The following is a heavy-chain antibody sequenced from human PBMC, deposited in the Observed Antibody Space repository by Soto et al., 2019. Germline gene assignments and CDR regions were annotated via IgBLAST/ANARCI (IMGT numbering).Heavy chain of an antibody. Sequence: QITLKESGPTLVKPTQTLTLTCTFSGFSLSTSGVGVGWIRQPPGKALEWLALIYWDDDKRYSPSLKSRLTITKDTSKNQVVLTMTNMDPVDTATYYCAHYSYYYDSSGYYLHAFDIWCQGTMVTVSS. CDR3: AHYSYYYDSSGYYLHAFDI. CDR1: GFSLSTSGVG. CDR2: IYWDDDK. J-gene: IGHJ3*02. V-gene: IGHV2-5*02. D-gene: IGHD3-22*01.